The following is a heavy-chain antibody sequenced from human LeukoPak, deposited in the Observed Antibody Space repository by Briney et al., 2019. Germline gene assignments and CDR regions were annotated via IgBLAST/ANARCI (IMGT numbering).Heavy chain of an antibody. CDR3: ARDSSTMIVVVTTKLGAFDI. V-gene: IGHV3-30-3*01. J-gene: IGHJ3*02. CDR2: ISYDGSNK. D-gene: IGHD3-22*01. CDR1: GFTFSSYA. Sequence: GRSLRLSCAASGFTFSSYAMHWVRQAPGKGLEWVAVISYDGSNKYYADSVKGRFTISRDNSKNTLYLQMNSLRAEDTAVYYCARDSSTMIVVVTTKLGAFDIWGQGTMVTVSS.